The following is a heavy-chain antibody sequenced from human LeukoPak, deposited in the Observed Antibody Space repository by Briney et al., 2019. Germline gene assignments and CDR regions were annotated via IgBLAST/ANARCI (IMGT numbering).Heavy chain of an antibody. CDR3: ARDRGYCSSTSCYRRVVRYNWFDP. J-gene: IGHJ5*02. CDR1: GYTFTSYY. CDR2: INPSGGST. Sequence: ASVKLSCKASGYTFTSYYMHWVRQAPGQGLEWMGIINPSGGSTSYAQKFQGRVTMTRDTSTSTVYMELSSLRSEDTAVYYCARDRGYCSSTSCYRRVVRYNWFDPWGQGTLVTVSS. V-gene: IGHV1-46*01. D-gene: IGHD2-2*01.